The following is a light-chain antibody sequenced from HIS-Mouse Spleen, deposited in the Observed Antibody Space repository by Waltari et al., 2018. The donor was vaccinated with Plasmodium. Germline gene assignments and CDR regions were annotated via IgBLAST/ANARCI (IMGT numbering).Light chain of an antibody. CDR1: QSISSY. CDR3: QQNYNTWT. V-gene: IGKV1-39*01. Sequence: DIQMTQSPSSLSASVGDRVTITCRASQSISSYLNWYQQKPGKAPKLLSYAASSLQSGVPSRFSGSGSGTEFTLTISSLQPEDFATYYCQQNYNTWTFGQGTKVEIK. CDR2: AAS. J-gene: IGKJ1*01.